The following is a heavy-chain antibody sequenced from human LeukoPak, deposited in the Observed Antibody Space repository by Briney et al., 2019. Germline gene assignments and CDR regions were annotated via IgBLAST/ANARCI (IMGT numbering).Heavy chain of an antibody. CDR2: IYPGDSDT. V-gene: IGHV5-51*01. J-gene: IGHJ3*02. CDR3: ARLPRRRDDAFDI. CDR1: GYSFTSYW. D-gene: IGHD1-14*01. Sequence: GESLKISCQGSGYSFTSYWIGWVRQMPGKGLEWMGIIYPGDSDTTYSPSFQGQVTISADKSISTAYLQWSSLKASDTAMYYCARLPRRRDDAFDIWGQGTMVTVSS.